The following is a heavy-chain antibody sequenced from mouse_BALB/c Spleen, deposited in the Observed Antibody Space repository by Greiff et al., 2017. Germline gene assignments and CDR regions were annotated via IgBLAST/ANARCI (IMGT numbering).Heavy chain of an antibody. V-gene: IGHV2-9*02. CDR1: GFSLTSYG. CDR2: IWAGGST. CDR3: AKASPYAMDY. D-gene: IGHD6-1*01. J-gene: IGHJ4*01. Sequence: VQRVESGPGLVAPSQSLSITCTVSGFSLTSYGVHWVRQPPGKGLEWLGVIWAGGSTNYNSALMSRLSISKDNSKSQVFLKMNSLQTDDTAMYYCAKASPYAMDYWGQGTSVTVSS.